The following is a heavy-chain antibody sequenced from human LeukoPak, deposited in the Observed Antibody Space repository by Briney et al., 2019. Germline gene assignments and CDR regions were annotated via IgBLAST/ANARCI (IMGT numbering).Heavy chain of an antibody. J-gene: IGHJ6*02. V-gene: IGHV3-66*04. D-gene: IGHD6-19*01. CDR1: GITVNSTY. CDR2: AYSDENT. CDR3: ARLFGSGWPGYFYYAMDV. Sequence: GGSLRLSCAASGITVNSTYISWARQAPGKGLEWVSVAYSDENTYYAGSVKGRFTISRDNSKNTLSLQMNSLRAEDTAVYYCARLFGSGWPGYFYYAMDVWGQGTTVAVSS.